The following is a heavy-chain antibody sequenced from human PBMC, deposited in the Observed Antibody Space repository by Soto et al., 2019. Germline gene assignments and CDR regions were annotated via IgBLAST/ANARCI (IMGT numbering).Heavy chain of an antibody. D-gene: IGHD3-16*01. V-gene: IGHV1-18*01. Sequence: QVQLVQSGAEMKKPGDSVKVSCKTSGYTFSSYGFSWVRQAPGQGLEWMGWISGYTGNTNYAQKFQGRVTMTTDTSTSTAYMELRSLISDDTAVYYCARSWVTGKGGLDVWGQGTTVAVSS. J-gene: IGHJ6*02. CDR2: ISGYTGNT. CDR1: GYTFSSYG. CDR3: ARSWVTGKGGLDV.